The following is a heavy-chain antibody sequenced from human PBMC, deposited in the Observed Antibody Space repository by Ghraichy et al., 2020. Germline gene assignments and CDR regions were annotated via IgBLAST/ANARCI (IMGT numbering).Heavy chain of an antibody. J-gene: IGHJ6*02. CDR1: GGSVSSGSYY. Sequence: SETLSLTCTVSGGSVSSGSYYWSWIRQPPGKGLEWIGYIYYSGSTNYNPSLKSRVTISVDTSKNQFSLKLSSVTAADTAVYYCARDLWFGELAPYYGMDVWGQGTTVTVSS. V-gene: IGHV4-61*01. D-gene: IGHD3-10*01. CDR3: ARDLWFGELAPYYGMDV. CDR2: IYYSGST.